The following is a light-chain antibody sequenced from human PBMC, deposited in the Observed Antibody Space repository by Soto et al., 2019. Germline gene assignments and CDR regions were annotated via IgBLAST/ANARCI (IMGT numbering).Light chain of an antibody. CDR2: GAS. CDR1: QSVSSSY. J-gene: IGKJ2*01. Sequence: EIVLTQSPGTLSLSPGERATLSCRASQSVSSSYLAWYQQKPGQAPRLPIYGASSRATGSSDRFSGSGSGTDFPLTISRLEPEDFAVYYCQQYGSTPRYTFGQGTKLEIK. V-gene: IGKV3-20*01. CDR3: QQYGSTPRYT.